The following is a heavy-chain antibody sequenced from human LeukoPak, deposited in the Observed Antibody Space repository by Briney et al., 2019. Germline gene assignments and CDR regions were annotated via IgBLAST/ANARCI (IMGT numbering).Heavy chain of an antibody. J-gene: IGHJ4*02. V-gene: IGHV1-46*03. D-gene: IGHD5-18*01. CDR2: INPSGGSS. CDR1: GYTFTSYY. CDR3: ARVASGYSYGWGKGPFDY. Sequence: ASVKVSCKASGYTFTSYYMHWVRQAPGQGLEWMGIINPSGGSSSYAQKFEGRVTMTRDPSTSTVYMELSSLRSEDTAVYYCARVASGYSYGWGKGPFDYWGQGTLVTVSS.